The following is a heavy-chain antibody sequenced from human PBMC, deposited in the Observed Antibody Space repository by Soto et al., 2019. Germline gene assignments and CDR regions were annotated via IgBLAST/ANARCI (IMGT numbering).Heavy chain of an antibody. CDR2: MNPNSGNT. CDR3: ARGGLAVIADQRLDHYYSYGMHV. CDR1: GYTFTSYD. D-gene: IGHD6-13*01. V-gene: IGHV1-8*01. J-gene: IGHJ6*02. Sequence: ASVQVSCKASGYTFTSYDINWVRQATGQGLEWMGWMNPNSGNTGYAQKFQGRVTMTRNTSISTAYMELSSLRSEDTAVYYCARGGLAVIADQRLDHYYSYGMHVWGQGTTVSVSS.